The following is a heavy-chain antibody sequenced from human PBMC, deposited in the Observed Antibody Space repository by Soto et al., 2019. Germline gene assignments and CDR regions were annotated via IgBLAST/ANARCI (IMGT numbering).Heavy chain of an antibody. CDR2: ISSSSSYI. CDR3: ARDGWSSSWYALFDY. CDR1: GFTFSSYS. J-gene: IGHJ4*02. V-gene: IGHV3-21*01. D-gene: IGHD6-13*01. Sequence: PGGSLRLSCAASGFTFSSYSMNWVRQAPGKGLEWDSSISSSSSYIYYADSVKGRFTISRDNAKNSLYLQMNSLRAEDAAVYYCARDGWSSSWYALFDYWGQGTLVTVSS.